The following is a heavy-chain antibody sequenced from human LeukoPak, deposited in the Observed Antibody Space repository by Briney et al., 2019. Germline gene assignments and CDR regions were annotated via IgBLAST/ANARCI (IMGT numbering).Heavy chain of an antibody. CDR1: GGSISSGDYY. Sequence: SETLSLTCTVSGGSISSGDYYWSWIRQPPGTGLEWLGYIYYSGSTYYNPSLKSRVTISVDTSKNQFSLKLSSVTAADTAVYYCARVYYDFWSGYSNWFDPWGQGTLVTVSS. J-gene: IGHJ5*02. V-gene: IGHV4-30-4*01. D-gene: IGHD3-3*01. CDR2: IYYSGST. CDR3: ARVYYDFWSGYSNWFDP.